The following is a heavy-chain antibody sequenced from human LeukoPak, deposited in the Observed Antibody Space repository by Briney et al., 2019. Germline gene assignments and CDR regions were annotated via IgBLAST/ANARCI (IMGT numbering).Heavy chain of an antibody. CDR2: IYYSGST. Sequence: PSETLSLTCTVSGSSISSSNSYWGWIRQPPGKGLEWIGSIYYSGSTYYNPSLKSRVTISVDTSKNQFSLKLSSVTAADTAVYYCARHALPGAPSSDYWGQGTLVTVSS. J-gene: IGHJ4*02. D-gene: IGHD6-6*01. CDR3: ARHALPGAPSSDY. V-gene: IGHV4-39*01. CDR1: GSSISSSNSY.